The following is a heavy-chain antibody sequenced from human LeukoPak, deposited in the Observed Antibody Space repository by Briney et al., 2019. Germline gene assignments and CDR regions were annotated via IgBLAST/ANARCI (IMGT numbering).Heavy chain of an antibody. V-gene: IGHV4-4*07. CDR2: IYPRGST. CDR3: ARGRYCSADICAGGDAFDI. CDR1: GGSISTYY. Sequence: SETLSLTCTVSGGSISTYYWSWIRQPAGKGLEWIGRIYPRGSTNYNPSLKSRVTMSVDTSKNQFSLKLTSVTAADTAVYYCARGRYCSADICAGGDAFDIWGQGTMVSVSS. J-gene: IGHJ3*02. D-gene: IGHD2-15*01.